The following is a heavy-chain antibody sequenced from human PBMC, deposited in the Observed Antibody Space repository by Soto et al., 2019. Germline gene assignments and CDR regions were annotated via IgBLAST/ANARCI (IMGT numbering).Heavy chain of an antibody. V-gene: IGHV4-34*01. J-gene: IGHJ4*02. Sequence: SETLSLTCAVYGGSFSGYYWSWIRQPPGKGLEWIGEINHSGSTNYNPSLKSRVTISVDTSKNQFSLKLSSVTAADTAVYYCARGRQDGITIFGVVMGGDYWGQGTLVTVSS. D-gene: IGHD3-3*01. CDR2: INHSGST. CDR1: GGSFSGYY. CDR3: ARGRQDGITIFGVVMGGDY.